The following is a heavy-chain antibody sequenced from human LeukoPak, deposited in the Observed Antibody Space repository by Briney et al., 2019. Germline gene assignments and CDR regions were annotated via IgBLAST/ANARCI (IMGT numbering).Heavy chain of an antibody. CDR3: ARHRQNYYDSSGYSPSNWFDP. D-gene: IGHD3-22*01. CDR1: GYTFTSYG. J-gene: IGHJ5*02. V-gene: IGHV1-18*01. Sequence: ASVKVSCKASGYTFTSYGISWVRQAPGQGLEWIGWISAYNGNTNYAQKLQGRVTMTTDTSTSTAYMELRSLRSDDTAVYYCARHRQNYYDSSGYSPSNWFDPWGQGTLVTVSS. CDR2: ISAYNGNT.